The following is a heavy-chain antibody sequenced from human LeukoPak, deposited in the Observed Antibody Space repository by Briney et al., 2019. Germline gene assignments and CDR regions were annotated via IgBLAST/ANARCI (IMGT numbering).Heavy chain of an antibody. D-gene: IGHD5-12*01. CDR2: MNPNSGNT. J-gene: IGHJ4*02. V-gene: IGHV1-8*02. Sequence: GASVKVSCKASGYTFTSYGISWVRQATGQGLEWMGWMNPNSGNTGYAQKFQGRVTMTRNTSISTAYMELRSLRSEDTAVYYCAIRGYSGYDLYFDYWGQGTLVTVSS. CDR1: GYTFTSYG. CDR3: AIRGYSGYDLYFDY.